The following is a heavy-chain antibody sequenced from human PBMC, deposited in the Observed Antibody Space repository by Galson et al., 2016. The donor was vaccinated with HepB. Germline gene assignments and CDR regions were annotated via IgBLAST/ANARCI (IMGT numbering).Heavy chain of an antibody. CDR3: ARVEVGPNYNFFFRT. J-gene: IGHJ5*02. CDR2: INPSSGGT. CDR1: GYTFTGNY. V-gene: IGHV1-2*02. D-gene: IGHD1-26*01. Sequence: VQVSCKASGYTFTGNYMHWVRQAPGQGLEWMGWINPSSGGTNYAQKFQGRVTMTRDRSITTAYMELSRLRSDDTAVYYCARVEVGPNYNFFFRTWGQGTLVTVSS.